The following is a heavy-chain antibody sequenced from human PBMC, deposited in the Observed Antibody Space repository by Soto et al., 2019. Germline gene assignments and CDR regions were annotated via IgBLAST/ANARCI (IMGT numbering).Heavy chain of an antibody. V-gene: IGHV3-49*03. CDR1: GFTFGDYV. CDR2: IGSKAYGGRT. Sequence: GGSLRLSCTASGFTFGDYVMSWFRQAPGKGLEWVGFIGSKAYGGRTEYAASVKGRYIISRDDSKSIAYLQMNSLKTEDTAVYYCTTNYYDSSGYDNWFDPWGQGTLVTVSS. CDR3: TTNYYDSSGYDNWFDP. D-gene: IGHD3-22*01. J-gene: IGHJ5*02.